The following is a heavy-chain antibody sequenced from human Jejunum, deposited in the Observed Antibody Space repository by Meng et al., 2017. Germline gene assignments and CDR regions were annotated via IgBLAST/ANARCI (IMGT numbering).Heavy chain of an antibody. Sequence: SETLSLTCTASGASVRSYYWSWISQPAGKGLEWIGRLYASGPTKYNPSLKSRVTMSLDMSTNHFSLKLNSVTAADTAVYYCARWYNSKLDPWGPGTLVTGSS. D-gene: IGHD1-14*01. V-gene: IGHV4-4*07. J-gene: IGHJ5*02. CDR1: GASVRSYY. CDR2: LYASGPT. CDR3: ARWYNSKLDP.